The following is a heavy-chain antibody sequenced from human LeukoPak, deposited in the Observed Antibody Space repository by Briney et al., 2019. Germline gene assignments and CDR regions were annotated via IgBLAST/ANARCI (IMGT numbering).Heavy chain of an antibody. J-gene: IGHJ4*02. CDR2: IYYSGST. CDR3: ARLYDY. D-gene: IGHD2-15*01. CDR1: GGSFSGYY. V-gene: IGHV4-59*01. Sequence: SETLSLTCAVYGGSFSGYYWSWIRQPPGKGLEWIGYIYYSGSTNYNPSLKSRVTISVDTSKNQFSLKLSSVTAADTAVYYCARLYDYWGQGTLVTVSS.